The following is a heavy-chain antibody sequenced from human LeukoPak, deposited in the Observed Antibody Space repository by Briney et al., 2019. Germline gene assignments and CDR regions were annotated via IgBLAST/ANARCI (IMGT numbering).Heavy chain of an antibody. CDR1: GGSISSYY. D-gene: IGHD3-22*01. CDR2: IYYSGST. Sequence: PSETLSLTCTVSGGSISSYYWSWIRQPPGKGLEWIGYIYYSGSTNYNPSLKSRVTISVDTSKNQFSLKLSSVTAADTAVYYCARYYYDSSGYYNDDYWGQGTLVTVSP. V-gene: IGHV4-59*01. J-gene: IGHJ4*02. CDR3: ARYYYDSSGYYNDDY.